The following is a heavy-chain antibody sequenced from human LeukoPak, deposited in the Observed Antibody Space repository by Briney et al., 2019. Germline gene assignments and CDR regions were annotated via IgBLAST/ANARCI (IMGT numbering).Heavy chain of an antibody. CDR1: GFTFSSYW. CDR2: IKQDGSEK. V-gene: IGHV3-7*01. Sequence: GGSLRLSCAASGFTFSSYWMSWVRQAPGKGLEWVANIKQDGSEKYYVDSVKGRFTISRDNAKNSLYLQMNSLRAEDTAVYYCARDFLTYNGREIPDYWSQGTLVTVSS. CDR3: ARDFLTYNGREIPDY. J-gene: IGHJ4*02. D-gene: IGHD2-8*01.